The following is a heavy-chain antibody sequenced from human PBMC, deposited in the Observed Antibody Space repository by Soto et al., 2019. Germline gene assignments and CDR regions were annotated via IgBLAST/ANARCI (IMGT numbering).Heavy chain of an antibody. CDR1: GGSFSAYY. CDR2: INHSGGT. J-gene: IGHJ4*02. D-gene: IGHD6-13*01. V-gene: IGHV4-34*01. CDR3: ARQDGYYYDY. Sequence: PSETLSLTCAGYGGSFSAYYWSWIRQPPGKGLEWIGEINHSGGTNYNPSLKSRVTISVDTSKNQFSLKLSSVTAADTAVYYCARQDGYYYDYWGQGTLVTVSS.